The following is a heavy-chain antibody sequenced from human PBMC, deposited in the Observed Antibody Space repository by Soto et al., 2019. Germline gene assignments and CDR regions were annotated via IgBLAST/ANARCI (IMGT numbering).Heavy chain of an antibody. CDR1: GFTFSSYG. D-gene: IGHD4-17*01. CDR3: ATVTLHFDY. J-gene: IGHJ4*02. V-gene: IGHV3-30*03. CDR2: ISYDGSNK. Sequence: PGGSLRLSCAASGFTFSSYGMHLVRQAPGKGLEWVAVISYDGSNKYYADSVKGRFTISRDNSKNTLYLQMNSLRAEDTAVYYCATVTLHFDYWGQGTLVTVSS.